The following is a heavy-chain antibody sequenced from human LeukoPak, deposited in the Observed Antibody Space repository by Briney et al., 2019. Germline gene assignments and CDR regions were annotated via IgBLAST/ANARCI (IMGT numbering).Heavy chain of an antibody. CDR2: ISSSSSYM. D-gene: IGHD3/OR15-3a*01. J-gene: IGHJ6*02. CDR3: ARGGVGLVIIPGWEYDYYGLDV. Sequence: GGSLRLSRVASGFSFSSYVMHWVRQAPGKGLEWVSSISSSSSYMYYADSVKGRFIISRDNAKNSLRLQMNSLRAEDTAVYYCARGGVGLVIIPGWEYDYYGLDVWGQGTTVTVSS. V-gene: IGHV3-21*01. CDR1: GFSFSSYV.